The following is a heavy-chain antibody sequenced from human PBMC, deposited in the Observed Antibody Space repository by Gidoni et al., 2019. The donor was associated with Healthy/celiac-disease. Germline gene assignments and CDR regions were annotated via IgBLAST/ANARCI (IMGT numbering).Heavy chain of an antibody. V-gene: IGHV4-61*02. D-gene: IGHD6-19*01. CDR3: AGDTSSIAVAGRSDFDI. Sequence: QVQLQESVPGLVKPSQTLSLTCTVSGGSISRGRYYWSWIRQPAGKGLEWIGRIYTSGSTNNNPALKSRVTISVETYKNQFSLKLSSVTDAETAVYYCAGDTSSIAVAGRSDFDIWGQGTMVTVSS. CDR1: GGSISRGRYY. CDR2: IYTSGST. J-gene: IGHJ3*02.